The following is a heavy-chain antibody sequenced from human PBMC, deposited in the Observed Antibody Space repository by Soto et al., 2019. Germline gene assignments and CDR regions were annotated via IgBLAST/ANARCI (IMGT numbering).Heavy chain of an antibody. J-gene: IGHJ5*02. CDR1: GGSISSGGYY. CDR2: IFSSGST. D-gene: IGHD2-21*02. CDR3: ARSPVVTPDPNWFDP. Sequence: SETLSLTCTVSGGSISSGGYYWSWIRQLPGKGLEWIGYIFSSGSTYYNPSLKSRVTISVDTSKNHFYSKLSSVTAADTAVYYCARSPVVTPDPNWFDPWGQGTLVTVSS. V-gene: IGHV4-31*03.